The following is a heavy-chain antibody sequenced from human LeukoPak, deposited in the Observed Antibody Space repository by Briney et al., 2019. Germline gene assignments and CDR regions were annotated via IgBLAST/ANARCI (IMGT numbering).Heavy chain of an antibody. CDR3: ARSSRELGGYAPWELMPPFDY. CDR1: GFTFSSYG. Sequence: GGSLRLSCAASGFTFSSYGMTWVRQAPGKGLEGVSYISSSSSTIYYADSVKGRFTISRDNAKNSLYLQMNSLRAEDTAVYYCARSSRELGGYAPWELMPPFDYWGQGTLVTVSS. D-gene: IGHD1-7*01. CDR2: ISSSSSTI. J-gene: IGHJ4*02. V-gene: IGHV3-48*01.